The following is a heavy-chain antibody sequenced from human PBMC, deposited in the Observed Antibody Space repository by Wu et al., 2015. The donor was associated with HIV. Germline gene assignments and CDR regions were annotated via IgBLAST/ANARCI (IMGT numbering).Heavy chain of an antibody. J-gene: IGHJ6*02. CDR3: TRGRQYLANAFYYGLDV. CDR1: GYNFSGYY. Sequence: QVQLVQSGAEVKKPGASVKVSCKASGYNFSGYYMHWLRQAPGQGLEWMGWINPNSGGTNYAQTFQGRVTLTRDTSISTAYMELSSLRSDDTAVYYCTRGRQYLANAFYYGLDVWGQGTTVTVSS. V-gene: IGHV1-2*02. CDR2: INPNSGGT. D-gene: IGHD2-2*01.